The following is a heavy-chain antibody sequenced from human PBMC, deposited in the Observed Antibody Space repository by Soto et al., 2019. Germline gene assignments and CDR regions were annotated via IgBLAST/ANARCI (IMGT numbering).Heavy chain of an antibody. D-gene: IGHD3-3*01. Sequence: ASVKVSCKASGYTFASYTLHWVRQAPGQRFEWPGWISAGNGNTKSSQKFQDRVTFDRNTSASTVSMELNSLRSEDTAIYYCARVSMAPHSAIFYFDYWGQGTLVTVSS. J-gene: IGHJ4*02. CDR1: GYTFASYT. CDR2: ISAGNGNT. CDR3: ARVSMAPHSAIFYFDY. V-gene: IGHV1-3*01.